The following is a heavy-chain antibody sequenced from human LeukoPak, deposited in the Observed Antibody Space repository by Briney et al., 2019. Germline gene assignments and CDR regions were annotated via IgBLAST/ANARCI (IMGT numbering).Heavy chain of an antibody. D-gene: IGHD3-3*01. CDR3: ARGLGYDFWSGYEHAFDI. CDR1: GYTFTSYD. CDR2: MNPNSGNT. J-gene: IGHJ3*02. Sequence: GASVKVSCKASGYTFTSYDINWVRQATGQGLEWMGWMNPNSGNTGYAQKFQGRVTITRNTSISTAYMELSSLRSEDTAVYYCARGLGYDFWSGYEHAFDIWGQWTMVTVSS. V-gene: IGHV1-8*03.